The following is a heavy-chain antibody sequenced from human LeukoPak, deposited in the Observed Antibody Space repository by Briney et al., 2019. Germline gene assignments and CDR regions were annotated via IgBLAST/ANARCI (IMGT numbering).Heavy chain of an antibody. CDR1: GFTFSSYG. CDR3: ARDSLGTSSGWFDP. Sequence: GGSLRLSCAASGFTFSSYGMHWVRQAPGKGLEWVAVIWSDGSNKYCADSVKGRFTISRDNSKNTLYLQMNSLRAEDTAVYYCARDSLGTSSGWFDPWDQGTLVTVSS. CDR2: IWSDGSNK. D-gene: IGHD6-19*01. V-gene: IGHV3-33*01. J-gene: IGHJ5*02.